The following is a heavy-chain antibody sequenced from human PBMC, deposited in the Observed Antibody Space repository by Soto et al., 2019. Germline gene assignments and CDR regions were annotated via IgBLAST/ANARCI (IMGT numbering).Heavy chain of an antibody. CDR2: ISGSGGST. V-gene: IGHV3-23*01. Sequence: EVQLLESGGGLVQPGGSLRLSCAASGFTFSSYAMSWVRQAPGKGLEWVSAISGSGGSTYYADSVKGRFTISRDNSKNTLYLQMNSLRADDTAVYYCAKNIDDPHYYGMDVWGQGTTVTVSS. D-gene: IGHD1-1*01. J-gene: IGHJ6*02. CDR3: AKNIDDPHYYGMDV. CDR1: GFTFSSYA.